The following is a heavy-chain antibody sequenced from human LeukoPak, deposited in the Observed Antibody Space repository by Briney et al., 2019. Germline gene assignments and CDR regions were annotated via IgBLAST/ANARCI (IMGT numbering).Heavy chain of an antibody. CDR3: ARDLLSSVTIFDY. Sequence: VASVKVSCTASGYTFTSYGITWVRQAPGQGLEWMGWISAYNGNTNYAQKFQGRVTMTTDTSTSTAYMELRSLRSDDAAVYYCARDLLSSVTIFDYWGQGTLVTVSS. D-gene: IGHD4-17*01. V-gene: IGHV1-18*01. CDR2: ISAYNGNT. J-gene: IGHJ4*02. CDR1: GYTFTSYG.